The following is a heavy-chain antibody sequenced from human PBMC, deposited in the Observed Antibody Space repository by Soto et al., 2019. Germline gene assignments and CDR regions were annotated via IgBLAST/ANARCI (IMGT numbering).Heavy chain of an antibody. CDR2: ISSNGGGT. D-gene: IGHD2-2*01. J-gene: IGHJ4*02. CDR1: GFTFSNYA. CDR3: AKAFCGSSTCSRGYFDY. Sequence: GSLRLSCAASGFTFSNYAMSWVRQAPGKGLEWVSSISSNGGGTYYADSVKGRFTISRDNSKNTLYLQIISLGAEDTAVYFCAKAFCGSSTCSRGYFDYWGQGILVTVSS. V-gene: IGHV3-23*01.